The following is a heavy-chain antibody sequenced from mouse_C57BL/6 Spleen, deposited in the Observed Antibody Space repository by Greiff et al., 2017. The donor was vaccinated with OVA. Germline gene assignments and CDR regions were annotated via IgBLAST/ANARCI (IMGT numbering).Heavy chain of an antibody. CDR1: GYTFTDYE. V-gene: IGHV1-15*01. CDR3: TRSNYGSRYFDV. J-gene: IGHJ1*03. D-gene: IGHD1-1*01. Sequence: QVQLQQSGAELVRPGASVTLSCKASGYTFTDYEMHWVKQTPVHGLEWIGAIDPETGGTAYNQKFKGKAILTADKSSSTAYMELRSLTSEDSAVYYCTRSNYGSRYFDVWGTGTTVTVSS. CDR2: IDPETGGT.